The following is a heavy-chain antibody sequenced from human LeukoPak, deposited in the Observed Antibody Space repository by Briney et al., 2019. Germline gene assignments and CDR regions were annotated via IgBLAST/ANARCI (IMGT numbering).Heavy chain of an antibody. CDR2: ISSSGSTI. J-gene: IGHJ4*02. CDR1: GFTFSSYS. Sequence: PGGSLRLSCAASGFTFSSYSLNWVRQAPGKGLEWVSYISSSGSTIYYADSVKGRFTISRDNAKNSLYLQMNSLRAEDTAVYYCARDTAFTFDVGNYWGQGTLVTVSS. D-gene: IGHD3-16*01. CDR3: ARDTAFTFDVGNY. V-gene: IGHV3-48*04.